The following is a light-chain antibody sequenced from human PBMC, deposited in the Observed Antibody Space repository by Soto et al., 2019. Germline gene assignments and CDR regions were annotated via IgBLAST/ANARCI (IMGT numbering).Light chain of an antibody. J-gene: IGLJ2*01. CDR3: CSYAGSHPFHVV. CDR2: DVS. CDR1: SSDVGGYNY. Sequence: QSALTQPRSVSGSPGQSVTISCTGTSSDVGGYNYVSWYQQHPGKAPKLMIYDVSKRPSGVPDRFSGSKSGNTASLTISGLPAEDEADYYCCSYAGSHPFHVVFGGGTKLTVL. V-gene: IGLV2-11*01.